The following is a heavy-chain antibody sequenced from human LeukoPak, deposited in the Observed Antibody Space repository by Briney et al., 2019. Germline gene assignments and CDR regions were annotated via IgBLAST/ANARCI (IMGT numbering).Heavy chain of an antibody. V-gene: IGHV1-18*01. CDR1: GYTFTSYV. CDR3: ARVDIVVVVAATQGGY. J-gene: IGHJ4*02. CDR2: ISAYNGNT. D-gene: IGHD2-15*01. Sequence: ASVKVSCKASGYTFTSYVISWVRQAPGQGLEWMGWISAYNGNTNYAQKLQGRVTMTTDTSTSTAYTELRSLRSDDTAVYYCARVDIVVVVAATQGGYWGQGTLVTVSS.